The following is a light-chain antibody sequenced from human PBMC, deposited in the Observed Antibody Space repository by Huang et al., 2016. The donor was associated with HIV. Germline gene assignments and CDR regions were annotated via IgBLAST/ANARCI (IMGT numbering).Light chain of an antibody. CDR1: QSIGTY. Sequence: DIQMTQSPSPLSASVGDSVTIACRASQSIGTYLNWYQQKPGKAPRLLIHVASSLQSGVPARFSGSGSGTDFTRTISRLQPEDFATYYCQQSYSALGLTFGGGTKVEIK. V-gene: IGKV1-39*01. CDR3: QQSYSALGLT. CDR2: VAS. J-gene: IGKJ4*01.